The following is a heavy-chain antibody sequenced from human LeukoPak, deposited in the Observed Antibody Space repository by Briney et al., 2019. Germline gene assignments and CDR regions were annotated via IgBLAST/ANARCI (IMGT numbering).Heavy chain of an antibody. V-gene: IGHV4-34*01. J-gene: IGHJ3*02. Sequence: SETLSLTCAVYGGSFSGYYWSWIRQPPGKGLEWIGEINHSGSTNYNPSLKSRVTISVDTSKNQFSLKLSSVIAADTAVYYCARGYFGRALDAFDIWGQGTMVTVSS. D-gene: IGHD2/OR15-2a*01. CDR1: GGSFSGYY. CDR2: INHSGST. CDR3: ARGYFGRALDAFDI.